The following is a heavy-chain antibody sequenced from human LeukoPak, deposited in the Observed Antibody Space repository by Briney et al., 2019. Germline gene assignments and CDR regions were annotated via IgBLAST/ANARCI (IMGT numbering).Heavy chain of an antibody. D-gene: IGHD6-19*01. V-gene: IGHV1-69*05. J-gene: IGHJ4*02. CDR1: GGTFSSYA. CDR3: ARGLRWAGTFDY. CDR2: IIPIFGTA. Sequence: SVKVSCKASGGTFSSYAISWVRQAPGQGLEWMGRIIPIFGTASYAQKFQGRVTITTDESTSTAYMELSSLRSEDTAVYYCARGLRWAGTFDYWGQGTLVTVSS.